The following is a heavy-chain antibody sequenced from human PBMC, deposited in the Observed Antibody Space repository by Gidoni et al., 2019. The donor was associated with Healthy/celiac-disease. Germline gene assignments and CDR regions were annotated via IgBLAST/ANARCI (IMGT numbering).Heavy chain of an antibody. CDR2: INAGNGNT. V-gene: IGHV1-3*01. D-gene: IGHD3-10*01. CDR3: ARDFRGILKYYYYGMDV. CDR1: GYTFTSYA. J-gene: IGHJ6*02. Sequence: QVQLVQSGAEVKKPGASVKVSCKASGYTFTSYAMHWVRQAPGQRLEWMGWINAGNGNTKYSQKFQGRVTITRDTSASTAYMELSSLRSEDTAVYYCARDFRGILKYYYYGMDVWGQGTTVTVSS.